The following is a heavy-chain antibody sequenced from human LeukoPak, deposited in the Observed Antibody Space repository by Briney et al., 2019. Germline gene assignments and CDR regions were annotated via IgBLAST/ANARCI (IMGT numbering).Heavy chain of an antibody. CDR3: ARGLPSASFDP. CDR1: GGSISSYY. CDR2: IYYSGST. D-gene: IGHD2-15*01. Sequence: SETLSLTCTVSGGSISSYYWSWIRQPPGKGLEWIGYIYYSGSTNYNPSLKSRVTISVDTSKNQFSLKLSSVTASATAVYYCARGLPSASFDPGGQGTLVTVSS. J-gene: IGHJ5*02. V-gene: IGHV4-59*01.